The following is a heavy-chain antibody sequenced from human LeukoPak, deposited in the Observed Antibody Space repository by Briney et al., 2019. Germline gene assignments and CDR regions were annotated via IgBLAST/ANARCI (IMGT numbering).Heavy chain of an antibody. V-gene: IGHV3-66*02. D-gene: IGHD3-22*01. CDR1: RFTVSSNY. CDR2: LYSDGTT. CDR3: ARLYDRSAYGAFDI. J-gene: IGHJ3*02. Sequence: GGSLRLSCAASRFTVSSNYMGWVRQAPGKGLEWVSVLYSDGTTYYPDSVKGRFTISRDNSQNTLSLQLDSLRAEDTAVYYCARLYDRSAYGAFDIWGQGTMVTVSS.